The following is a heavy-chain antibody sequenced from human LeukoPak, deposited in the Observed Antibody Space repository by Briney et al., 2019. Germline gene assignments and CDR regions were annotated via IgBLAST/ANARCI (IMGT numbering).Heavy chain of an antibody. Sequence: SQTLSLTCTVSGGSISSGSYYWSWIRQPAGKGLEWIGRIYTSGSTNYNPSHKSRVTISVDTSKNQFSLKLSSVTAADTAVYYCARPTYYYDSSGYYGAFDIWGQGTMVTVSS. D-gene: IGHD3-22*01. CDR1: GGSISSGSYY. CDR2: IYTSGST. V-gene: IGHV4-61*02. J-gene: IGHJ3*02. CDR3: ARPTYYYDSSGYYGAFDI.